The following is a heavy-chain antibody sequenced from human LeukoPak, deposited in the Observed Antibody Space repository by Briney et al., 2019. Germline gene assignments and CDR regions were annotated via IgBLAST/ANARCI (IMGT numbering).Heavy chain of an antibody. CDR1: GFTFDDYG. V-gene: IGHV3-20*04. CDR3: AREPLYYDFWSGYYTNYYYMDV. Sequence: PGGSLRLSCAASGFTFDDYGMSWVRQAPGKGLEWVSGINWNGGSTGYADSVKGRFTISRDNAKNSLYLQMNSLRAEDTALYYCAREPLYYDFWSGYYTNYYYMDVWGKGTMVTVSS. D-gene: IGHD3-3*01. CDR2: INWNGGST. J-gene: IGHJ6*03.